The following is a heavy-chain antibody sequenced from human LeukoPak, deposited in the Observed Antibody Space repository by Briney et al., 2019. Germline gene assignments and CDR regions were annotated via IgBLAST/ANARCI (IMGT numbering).Heavy chain of an antibody. Sequence: SETLPLTCTVSGGSISSYYWSWIRQPPGKGLEWIGYIYYSGSTNYNPSLKSRVTISVDTSKNQFSLKLSSVTAADTAVYYCARVEYYGSGDYYFDYWGQGTLVTVSS. V-gene: IGHV4-59*08. D-gene: IGHD3-10*01. CDR2: IYYSGST. CDR3: ARVEYYGSGDYYFDY. J-gene: IGHJ4*02. CDR1: GGSISSYY.